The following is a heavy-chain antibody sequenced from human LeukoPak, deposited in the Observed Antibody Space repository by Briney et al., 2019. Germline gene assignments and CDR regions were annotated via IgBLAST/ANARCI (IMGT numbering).Heavy chain of an antibody. Sequence: GGSLRLSCAASGFSFTNYWMSWVRQAPGKGLEWVANIKQDGSEKSYVDSVKGRLTISRDNAKNALYLQMNSLRAEDTAVYYCARVLRGGFDYWGQGTLVTVSS. J-gene: IGHJ4*02. CDR1: GFSFTNYW. V-gene: IGHV3-7*01. CDR2: IKQDGSEK. CDR3: ARVLRGGFDY. D-gene: IGHD2-8*02.